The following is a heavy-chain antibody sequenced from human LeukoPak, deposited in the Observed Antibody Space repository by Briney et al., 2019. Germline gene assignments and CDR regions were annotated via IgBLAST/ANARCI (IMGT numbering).Heavy chain of an antibody. CDR1: GYPFSGSD. J-gene: IGHJ4*02. D-gene: IGHD6-19*01. CDR2: VSHEGSSK. Sequence: PGGSLRLSCAVSGYPFSGSDIHWVRQAPGKGLEWVAFVSHEGSSKFYAESVKGRFGISRDNSKSTTYLQMNGLRPDDTAVYYCAKTTGGWPRFFDHWGQGTLVAVSS. V-gene: IGHV3-30*18. CDR3: AKTTGGWPRFFDH.